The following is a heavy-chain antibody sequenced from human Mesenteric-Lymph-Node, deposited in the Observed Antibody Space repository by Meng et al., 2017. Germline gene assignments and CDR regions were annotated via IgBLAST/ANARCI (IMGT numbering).Heavy chain of an antibody. D-gene: IGHD2/OR15-2a*01. V-gene: IGHV1-3*01. CDR2: INAGNGNT. CDR3: AGSLHFYNSGFGY. CDR1: GYTFTSYA. Sequence: QVQLVQSGAEVKKPGASVKVSCKASGYTFTSYAMHWVRQAPGQRLEWMGWINAGNGNTKYSQKFQDRVTMTRDTSASTAYMELSSLRSEDTAVYYCAGSLHFYNSGFGYWGQGTLVTVSS. J-gene: IGHJ4*02.